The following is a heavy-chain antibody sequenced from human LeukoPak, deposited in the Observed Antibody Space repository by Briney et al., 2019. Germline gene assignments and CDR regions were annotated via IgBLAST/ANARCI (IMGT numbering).Heavy chain of an antibody. CDR3: AKASGVVVVPAAIDY. J-gene: IGHJ4*02. CDR1: GFTFSIYW. CDR2: IKQDGNEK. V-gene: IGHV3-7*01. Sequence: GGSLRLSCAASGFTFSIYWMSWVRQAPGKGLEWVANIKQDGNEKYYVDSVKGRFTISRDNAKNSLYLQMNSLRAEDMAVYYCAKASGVVVVPAAIDYWGQGTLVTVSS. D-gene: IGHD2-2*01.